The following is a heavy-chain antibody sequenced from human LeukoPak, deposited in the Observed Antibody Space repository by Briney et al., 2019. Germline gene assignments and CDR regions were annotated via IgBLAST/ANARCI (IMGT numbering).Heavy chain of an antibody. CDR3: ARDIGWYGTDV. CDR1: GFTFSSYS. CDR2: ISSSSSYI. Sequence: GGSLRLSCAASGFTFSSYSMNWVRQAPGKGLEWVTSISSSSSYIYYADSVKGRFTISRDNAKNSLYLQMNSLRAEDTAVYYCARDIGWYGTDVWGQGTTVTVSS. D-gene: IGHD6-19*01. V-gene: IGHV3-21*01. J-gene: IGHJ6*02.